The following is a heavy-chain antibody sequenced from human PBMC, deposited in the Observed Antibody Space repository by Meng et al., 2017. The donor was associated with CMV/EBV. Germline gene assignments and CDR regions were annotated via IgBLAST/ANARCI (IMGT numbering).Heavy chain of an antibody. V-gene: IGHV3-15*01. CDR3: TTLLRGF. J-gene: IGHJ4*02. CDR1: GFTFTNAA. Sequence: SLFCAASGFTFTNAAMTWVRQASGKGLEWIGRIKSKIDGGKIDYAAPVRGRFAISRDDSKATVYLQIDTLEIEDTGMYYCTTLLRGFWGQGTLVTVSS. CDR2: IKSKIDGGKI. D-gene: IGHD2-15*01.